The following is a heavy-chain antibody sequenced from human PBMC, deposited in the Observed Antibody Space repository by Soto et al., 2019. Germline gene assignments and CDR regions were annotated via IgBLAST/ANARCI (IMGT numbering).Heavy chain of an antibody. CDR2: INAGNGNT. D-gene: IGHD6-19*01. CDR1: GYTFTSYA. CDR3: ARGQWLVEAHYYYAMDV. Sequence: ASVKVSCKASGYTFTSYAMHWVRQAPGQRLEWMGWINAGNGNTKYSQKFQGRVTITRDTSASTAYMELRSLRSDDTAVYYCARGQWLVEAHYYYAMDVWGQGTTVTVSS. J-gene: IGHJ6*02. V-gene: IGHV1-3*01.